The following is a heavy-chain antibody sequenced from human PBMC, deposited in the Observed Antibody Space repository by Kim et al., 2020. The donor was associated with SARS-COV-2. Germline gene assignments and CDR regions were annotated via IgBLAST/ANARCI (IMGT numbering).Heavy chain of an antibody. V-gene: IGHV4-4*02. CDR3: ARVPSRSSSWYVDGMDV. CDR1: GGSISSSNW. J-gene: IGHJ6*02. CDR2: IYHSGST. D-gene: IGHD6-13*01. Sequence: SETLSLTCAVSGGSISSSNWWSWVRQPPGKGLEWIGEIYHSGSTNYNPSLKSRVTISVDKSKNQFSLKLSSVTAADTAVYYCARVPSRSSSWYVDGMDVWGQGTTVTVSS.